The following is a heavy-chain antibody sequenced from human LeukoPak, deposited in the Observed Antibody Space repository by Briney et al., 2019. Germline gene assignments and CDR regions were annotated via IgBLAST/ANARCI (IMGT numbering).Heavy chain of an antibody. V-gene: IGHV3-21*01. CDR3: ARALYSSSSFDY. D-gene: IGHD6-6*01. J-gene: IGHJ4*02. Sequence: AGGSLRLSCAASGFTFSSYSMNWVRRAPGKGLEWVSSISSSSSYIYYADSVKGRFTISRDNAKNSLYLQMNSLRAEDTAVYYCARALYSSSSFDYWGQGTLVTVSS. CDR1: GFTFSSYS. CDR2: ISSSSSYI.